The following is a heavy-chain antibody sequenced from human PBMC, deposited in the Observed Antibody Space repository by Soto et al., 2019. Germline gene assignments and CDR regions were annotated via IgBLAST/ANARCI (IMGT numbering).Heavy chain of an antibody. D-gene: IGHD3-22*01. Sequence: QVQLVESGGGVVQPGRSLRLSCAAYGFTFSDYGMHCVRQAPGKGLEWVTFISFDDGKDKFYSAPVRGRFTISRDNSKNTLSLQMNSLRTEYTAIYYCAKGTYGGSAPYDDGMDVCGQGTTVTVSS. V-gene: IGHV3-30*18. J-gene: IGHJ6*02. CDR2: ISFDDGKDK. CDR1: GFTFSDYG. CDR3: AKGTYGGSAPYDDGMDV.